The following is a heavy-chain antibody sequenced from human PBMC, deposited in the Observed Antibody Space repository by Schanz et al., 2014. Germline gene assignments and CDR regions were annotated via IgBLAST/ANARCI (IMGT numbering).Heavy chain of an antibody. Sequence: EVQLLESGGGLVQPGGSLRLSCAASGFTFISSAMSWVRQAPGKGLEWVSAINSGGDSTYYADSVKGRLTISRDNSKNTLYLQMNSLRADDTAVYYCALMSAYFDYWGQGTLVTVSS. V-gene: IGHV3-23*01. CDR1: GFTFISSA. D-gene: IGHD2-8*01. CDR2: INSGGDST. CDR3: ALMSAYFDY. J-gene: IGHJ4*02.